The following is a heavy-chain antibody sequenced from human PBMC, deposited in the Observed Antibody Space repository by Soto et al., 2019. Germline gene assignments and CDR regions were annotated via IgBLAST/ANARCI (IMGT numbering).Heavy chain of an antibody. D-gene: IGHD3-16*01. J-gene: IGHJ5*02. V-gene: IGHV4-30-2*01. CDR3: ARGLGDP. Sequence: SSETLSLTCAVSGGSISSGGYSWSWIRQPPGKGLEWIGYIYHSGSTYYNPSLKSRVTISVDRSKNQFSLKLSSVTAADTAVYYCARGLGDPWGQGTLVTVSS. CDR2: IYHSGST. CDR1: GGSISSGGYS.